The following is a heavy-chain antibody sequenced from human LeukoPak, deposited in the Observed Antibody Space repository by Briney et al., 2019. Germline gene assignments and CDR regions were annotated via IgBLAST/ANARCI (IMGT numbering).Heavy chain of an antibody. CDR2: IIPILGIA. Sequence: SVKVSCKASGGTFSSYAISWVRQAPGQGLEWMGRIIPILGIANYAQKFQGRVTITADKSTSTAYMELSSLRSEDTAVYYCARSADYYDSSGYYNYWGQGTLVTVSS. CDR1: GGTFSSYA. D-gene: IGHD3-22*01. V-gene: IGHV1-69*04. J-gene: IGHJ4*02. CDR3: ARSADYYDSSGYYNY.